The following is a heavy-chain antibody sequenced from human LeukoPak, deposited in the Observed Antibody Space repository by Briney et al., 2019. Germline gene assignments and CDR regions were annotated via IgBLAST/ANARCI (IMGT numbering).Heavy chain of an antibody. CDR2: SGSGGST. V-gene: IGHV3-23*01. CDR3: AKGKLRSPINYFDY. Sequence: SGSGGSTYYADSVNGRFTISRDNSKNTLYLQMNSLRAEDTAVYYCAKGKLRSPINYFDYWGQGTLVTVSS. J-gene: IGHJ4*02. D-gene: IGHD5-12*01.